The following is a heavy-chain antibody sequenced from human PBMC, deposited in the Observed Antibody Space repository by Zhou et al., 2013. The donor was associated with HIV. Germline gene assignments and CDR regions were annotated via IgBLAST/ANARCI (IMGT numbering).Heavy chain of an antibody. J-gene: IGHJ3*02. CDR2: VDPGAGST. Sequence: QVQLVQSAAEVKKPGASVKVSCKISGYTLTGLCIEWVRQAPGRGLEWMGMVDPGAGSTTYAQKFQGRVTVTRDPSTSTVYLEVHSLTSADTAVYYCAREHQQLVLGGPDGFDIWGQGTQVTVSS. D-gene: IGHD6-13*01. CDR1: GYTLTGLC. CDR3: AREHQQLVLGGPDGFDI. V-gene: IGHV1-46*01.